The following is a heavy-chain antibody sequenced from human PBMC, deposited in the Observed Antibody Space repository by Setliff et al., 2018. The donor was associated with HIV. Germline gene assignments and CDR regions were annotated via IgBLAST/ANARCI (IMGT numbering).Heavy chain of an antibody. V-gene: IGHV4-59*08. D-gene: IGHD3-22*01. J-gene: IGHJ3*02. CDR2: IYYSGNT. Sequence: SETLSLTCSVSGASIRGHYWSWIRQSPGKGLEWIGNIYYSGNTNYNPSFKSRVTISVDTSKNQFSLRVNSVTATDTAVYYRARSLVPSGYYYGRHAFDIWGQGTKVTVSS. CDR1: GASIRGHY. CDR3: ARSLVPSGYYYGRHAFDI.